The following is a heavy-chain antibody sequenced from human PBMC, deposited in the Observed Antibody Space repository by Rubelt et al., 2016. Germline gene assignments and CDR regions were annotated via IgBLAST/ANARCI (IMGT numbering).Heavy chain of an antibody. D-gene: IGHD3-22*01. CDR2: INYSGKT. Sequence: QVQLQESGPGLVKPSETLSLTCTVSGYSITKGFHWGWIRQPPGKGLEWIGSINYSGKTYYNPSLKSRVTISVTPSKNQFSLNLGLVTAADPAVYLCGRGFSGFYFWVDSWGRGALVTVSS. CDR1: GYSITKGFH. V-gene: IGHV4-38-2*02. J-gene: IGHJ4*02. CDR3: GRGFSGFYFWVDS.